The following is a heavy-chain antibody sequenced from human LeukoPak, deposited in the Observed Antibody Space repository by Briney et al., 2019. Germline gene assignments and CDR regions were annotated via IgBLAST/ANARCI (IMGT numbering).Heavy chain of an antibody. J-gene: IGHJ6*03. V-gene: IGHV3-7*01. Sequence: RGSLRLSCAASGFTFSSYWMSWVRQAPGKGLEWVANIKQDGSEKYYVDSVKGRFTISRDNAKNSLYLQMNSLRAEDTAVYYCARRTGTWGIYYYMDVWGKGTTVTVSS. CDR2: IKQDGSEK. D-gene: IGHD3-16*01. CDR1: GFTFSSYW. CDR3: ARRTGTWGIYYYMDV.